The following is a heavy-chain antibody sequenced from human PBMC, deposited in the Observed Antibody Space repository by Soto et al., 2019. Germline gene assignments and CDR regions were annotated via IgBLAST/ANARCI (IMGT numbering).Heavy chain of an antibody. CDR1: GFSFSSYS. Sequence: EVQLVESGGSLVQPGGSLRLSCVGTGFSFSSYSMNWVRQAPGKGLEWVSYISSISSTIHYADSVKGRFSISRDNAKNSLYLQMNSLRDEDTAVYYCARNYGDYVNWFDPWGQGTLVTVSS. V-gene: IGHV3-48*02. CDR3: ARNYGDYVNWFDP. CDR2: ISSISSTI. J-gene: IGHJ5*02. D-gene: IGHD4-17*01.